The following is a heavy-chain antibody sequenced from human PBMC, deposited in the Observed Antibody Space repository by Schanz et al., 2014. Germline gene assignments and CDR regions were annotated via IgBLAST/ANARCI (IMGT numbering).Heavy chain of an antibody. CDR1: GYRFIGYY. V-gene: IGHV1-18*04. Sequence: QVQLVQSGAEVKKPGASVKVSCKASGYRFIGYYVHWVRQAPGQGLEWMGYISGYNGNTNYAPKVRGRVTMTTDTSTSTAYMELRSLRSDDTAVYYCARGWGYDALTGYVFWGQGTLVTVSS. D-gene: IGHD3-9*01. CDR3: ARGWGYDALTGYVF. CDR2: ISGYNGNT. J-gene: IGHJ4*02.